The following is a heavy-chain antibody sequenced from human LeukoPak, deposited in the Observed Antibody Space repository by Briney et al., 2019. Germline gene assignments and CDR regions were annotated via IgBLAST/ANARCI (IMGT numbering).Heavy chain of an antibody. Sequence: SETLSLTCAVYGGSFSGYYWSWIRQPPGKGLEWIGEINHSGSTNYNPSLKSRVTISVDTSKNQFPLKLSSVTAADTAVYYCASPGSGRHAFDIWGQGTMVTVSS. J-gene: IGHJ3*02. D-gene: IGHD3-10*01. V-gene: IGHV4-34*01. CDR1: GGSFSGYY. CDR3: ASPGSGRHAFDI. CDR2: INHSGST.